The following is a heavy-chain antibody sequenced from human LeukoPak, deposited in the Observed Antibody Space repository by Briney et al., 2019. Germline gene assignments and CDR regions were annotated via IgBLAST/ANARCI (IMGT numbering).Heavy chain of an antibody. D-gene: IGHD7-27*01. CDR2: IGVSGIHT. CDR1: GFTFSSYG. Sequence: QTGGSLRLSCAASGFTFSSYGMSWVRQAPGKGLEWVSAIGVSGIHTYFADSVRGRFSISRDDSRNTVYLQMNSLRAGDTALYFCARDLSLLGLDGWGQGTLVTVSS. J-gene: IGHJ4*02. CDR3: ARDLSLLGLDG. V-gene: IGHV3-23*01.